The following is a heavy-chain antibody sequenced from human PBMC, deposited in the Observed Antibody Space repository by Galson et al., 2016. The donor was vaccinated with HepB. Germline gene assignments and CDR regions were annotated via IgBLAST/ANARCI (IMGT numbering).Heavy chain of an antibody. D-gene: IGHD1-14*01. V-gene: IGHV3-74*01. CDR3: ARENHYVLDV. J-gene: IGHJ6*02. Sequence: SLRLSCAATGFPFSAYWMQWVRQVPGKGLAWVSRLTTDGIIGYADSVMGRFTISRDNAKNTLYLHMDSLRAEDTAVYYCARENHYVLDVWGQGTTVTVSS. CDR2: LTTDGIIG. CDR1: GFPFSAYW.